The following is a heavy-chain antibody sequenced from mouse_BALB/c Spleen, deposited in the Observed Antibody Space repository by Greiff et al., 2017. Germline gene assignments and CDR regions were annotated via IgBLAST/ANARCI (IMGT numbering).Heavy chain of an antibody. CDR2: IYPGSGST. Sequence: VQLQQSGAELVKPGTSVKLSCKASGYNFTSYWINWVKLRPGQGLEWIGDIYPGSGSTNYNEKFKSKATLTVDTSSSTAYMQLSSLASEDSALYYCARRAGYYFFDYWGQGTTLTVSS. CDR3: ARRAGYYFFDY. J-gene: IGHJ2*01. CDR1: GYNFTSYW. D-gene: IGHD2-3*01. V-gene: IGHV1-55*01.